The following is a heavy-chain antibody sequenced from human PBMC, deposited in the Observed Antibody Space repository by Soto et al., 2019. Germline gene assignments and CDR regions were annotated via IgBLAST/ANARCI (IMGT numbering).Heavy chain of an antibody. D-gene: IGHD3-10*01. J-gene: IGHJ5*02. CDR1: GGSITSGNSYS. Sequence: TLSLTCAVSGGSITSGNSYSWSWIRQPPGKGLEWIGSISHTGSTSYNPSLKSRLTMSVDKSKNQFPLRLSSVTAADMAVYYCARAVAPYFGTWFDPWGQGILVTVSS. V-gene: IGHV4-30-2*01. CDR3: ARAVAPYFGTWFDP. CDR2: ISHTGST.